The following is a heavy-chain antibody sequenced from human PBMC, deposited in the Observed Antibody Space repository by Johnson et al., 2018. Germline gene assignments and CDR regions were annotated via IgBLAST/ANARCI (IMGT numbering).Heavy chain of an antibody. CDR2: IIPIFGTA. D-gene: IGHD6-6*01. Sequence: QLVESGAEVKKPGSSVKVSCKASGGTFSSYAISWVRQAPGQGLEWMGGIIPIFGTANYAQKFQGRVTITADESTSTTYMELSSLRSEDTAGYYCARERSRSSSYPHYYGMDVWGQGTTVTVSS. CDR1: GGTFSSYA. J-gene: IGHJ6*02. V-gene: IGHV1-69*01. CDR3: ARERSRSSSYPHYYGMDV.